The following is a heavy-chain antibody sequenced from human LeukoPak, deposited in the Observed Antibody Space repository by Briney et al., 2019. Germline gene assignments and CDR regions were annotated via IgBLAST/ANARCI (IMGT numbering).Heavy chain of an antibody. Sequence: SSVKVSCKASGGTFSSYAISWVRQAPGQGLEWMGRIIPIFGTANYAQKFQGRVTITTDESTSTAYMELSSPRSEDTAVYYCARDLRGGSSWYGVADNWFDPWGQGTLVTVSS. CDR2: IIPIFGTA. CDR3: ARDLRGGSSWYGVADNWFDP. D-gene: IGHD6-13*01. J-gene: IGHJ5*02. CDR1: GGTFSSYA. V-gene: IGHV1-69*05.